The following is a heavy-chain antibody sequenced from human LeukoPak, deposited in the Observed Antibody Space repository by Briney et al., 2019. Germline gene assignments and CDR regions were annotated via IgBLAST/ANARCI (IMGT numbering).Heavy chain of an antibody. CDR1: GFTFGDYA. D-gene: IGHD6-13*01. J-gene: IGHJ4*02. CDR3: TSSSSWYYFYY. CDR2: IRSKAYGGTT. Sequence: GGSLGLSCTASGFTFGDYAMSWVRQAPGKGLEWVGFIRSKAYGGTTEYAASVKGTFTISRDDSKSIAYLQMNSLKTEDTAVYYCTSSSSWYYFYYWGQGTLVTVSS. V-gene: IGHV3-49*04.